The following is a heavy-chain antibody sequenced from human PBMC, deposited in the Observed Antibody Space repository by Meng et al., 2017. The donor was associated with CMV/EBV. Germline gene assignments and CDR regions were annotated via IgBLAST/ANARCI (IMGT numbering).Heavy chain of an antibody. V-gene: IGHV3-43*01. CDR3: AKDMGNPRGYYYVMDV. CDR2: ISWDGGST. D-gene: IGHD7-27*01. CDR1: GFTFDDYT. Sequence: GGSLRLSCAASGFTFDDYTMHWVRQAPGKGLEWVSLISWDGGSTYYADSVKGRFTISRDNSKNSLYLQMNSLRTEDTALYYCAKDMGNPRGYYYVMDVWGQGTTVTVSS. J-gene: IGHJ6*02.